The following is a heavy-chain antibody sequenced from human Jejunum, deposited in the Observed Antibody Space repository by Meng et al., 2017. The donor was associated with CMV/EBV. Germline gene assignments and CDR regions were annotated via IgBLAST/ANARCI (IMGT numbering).Heavy chain of an antibody. V-gene: IGHV4-30-4*08. D-gene: IGHD2-2*01. CDR3: ARTEDCHSTRCYTGFDP. J-gene: IGHJ5*02. Sequence: SCAYYWGWIRQPPGKGLEWIGFTYYGGRTYYNPSLKSRVTISIDTSKNQFSLRLSSVTAADTAVYYCARTEDCHSTRCYTGFDPWGQGTLVTVSS. CDR2: TYYGGRT. CDR1: SCAYY.